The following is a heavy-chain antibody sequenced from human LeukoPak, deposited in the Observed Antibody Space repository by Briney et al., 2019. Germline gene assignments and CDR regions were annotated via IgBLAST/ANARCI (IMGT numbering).Heavy chain of an antibody. J-gene: IGHJ5*02. V-gene: IGHV3-48*03. CDR1: GFTFSSYE. Sequence: GGSLRLSCAASGFTFSSYEMNWVRQAPGKGLEWVSYISSSGSAIYYADSVKGRFTISRDNSKNRLYLQMNSLRAEDTAVYYCAKVRYSGYDKGPFDPWGQGTLVTVSS. CDR3: AKVRYSGYDKGPFDP. D-gene: IGHD5-12*01. CDR2: ISSSGSAI.